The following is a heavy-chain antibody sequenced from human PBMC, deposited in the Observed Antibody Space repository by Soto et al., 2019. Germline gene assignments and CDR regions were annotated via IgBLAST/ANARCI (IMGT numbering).Heavy chain of an antibody. CDR1: EFTFSDYY. CDR2: ISRSGSTK. V-gene: IGHV3-11*01. CDR3: ARASHVFWSSNNLEYYFDY. J-gene: IGHJ4*02. Sequence: QVQLVESGGGLVEPGGSLRLSCAASEFTFSDYYMSWIRQAQGMGLEWVSYISRSGSTKYHADSVKGRFTISRDNAKNTRYLQMISMSAEDTDVYYSARASHVFWSSNNLEYYFDYWGQGSLVNGSA. D-gene: IGHD3-3*01.